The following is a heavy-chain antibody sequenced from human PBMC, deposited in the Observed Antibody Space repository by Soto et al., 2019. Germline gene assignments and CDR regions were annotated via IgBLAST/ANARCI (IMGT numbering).Heavy chain of an antibody. D-gene: IGHD3-3*01. CDR3: AKESVSGIRIFGP. V-gene: IGHV3-30*18. CDR2: ISHDGSYK. J-gene: IGHJ5*02. Sequence: QVQLVESGGGVVQPGRSVRLSCAASGLTFSSYAMHWVRQAPGKGLEWVAVISHDGSYKDYADSVKGRFTISRDNSRNTLYLHMNSLRPEDTAVYHCAKESVSGIRIFGPWGQGTLVTVSS. CDR1: GLTFSSYA.